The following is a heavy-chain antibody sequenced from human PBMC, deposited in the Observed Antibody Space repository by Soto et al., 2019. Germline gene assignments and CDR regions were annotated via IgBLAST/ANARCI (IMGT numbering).Heavy chain of an antibody. J-gene: IGHJ4*02. CDR1: WYSVSRYG. CDR2: MNPNSGNT. Sequence: CEGAWYSVSRYGMNVVGQATGQGLEWMGWMNPNSGNTGYAQKFQGRVTMTRNTSISTAYMELSSLRSEDTAVYYCARDKVEMATGYFDYWGQGTLVTVSS. D-gene: IGHD5-12*01. V-gene: IGHV1-8*01. CDR3: ARDKVEMATGYFDY.